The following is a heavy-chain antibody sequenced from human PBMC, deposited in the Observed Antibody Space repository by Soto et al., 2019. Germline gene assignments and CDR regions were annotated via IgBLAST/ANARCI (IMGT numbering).Heavy chain of an antibody. D-gene: IGHD6-13*01. J-gene: IGHJ5*02. V-gene: IGHV4-34*01. CDR1: GGSFSGYY. CDR3: ARSSSSFNWFDP. Sequence: PSETLSLTCAVYGGSFSGYYWSWIRQPPGKGLEWIGEINHSGSTNYNPSLKSRVTISVDTSKNQFSLKLSSVTAADTAVYYCARSSSSFNWFDPRGQGTLVTVSS. CDR2: INHSGST.